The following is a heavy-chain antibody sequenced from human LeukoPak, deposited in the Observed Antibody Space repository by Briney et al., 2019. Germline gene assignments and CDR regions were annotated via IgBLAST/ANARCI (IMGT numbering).Heavy chain of an antibody. D-gene: IGHD4-17*01. CDR1: GGSISNYW. Sequence: PSETLSLTCTVSGGSISNYWWSWIRQPPGKGLEWIGYVFDSGGTNYNPSLKSRVTISVDTSKKQFSLKLSSVTAADTAVYYCATQDYGDGWFDPWGQGTLVTVSS. J-gene: IGHJ5*02. CDR2: VFDSGGT. V-gene: IGHV4-59*01. CDR3: ATQDYGDGWFDP.